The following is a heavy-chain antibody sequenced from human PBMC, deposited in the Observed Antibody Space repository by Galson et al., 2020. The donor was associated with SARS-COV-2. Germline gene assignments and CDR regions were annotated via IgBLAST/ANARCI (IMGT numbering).Heavy chain of an antibody. J-gene: IGHJ3*01. V-gene: IGHV4-31*03. D-gene: IGHD2-15*01. CDR1: GGSISSGGYY. CDR3: ARDNPSGVSGGIPDAFAV. CDR2: NYYSGST. Sequence: SETLSLTCTVSGGSISSGGYYWSRHRQHPGKGLEWYVYNYYSGSTYHTPYLKSRVTISVDTSKNQFSLKLSTVTAADTAVYYCARDNPSGVSGGIPDAFAVWCHETIVAVSS.